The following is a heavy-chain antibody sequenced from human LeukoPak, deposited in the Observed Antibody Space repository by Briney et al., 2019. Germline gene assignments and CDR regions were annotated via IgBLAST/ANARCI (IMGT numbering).Heavy chain of an antibody. Sequence: SVKVSCKASGGTFSSYAISWVRQAPGQGLEWMGRIIPIFGTANYAQEFQGRVTITTDESTSTAYMELSSLRSEDTAVYYCARDLSYCGGDCFRGGFDYWGQGTLVTVPS. CDR2: IIPIFGTA. V-gene: IGHV1-69*05. J-gene: IGHJ4*02. CDR1: GGTFSSYA. D-gene: IGHD2-21*02. CDR3: ARDLSYCGGDCFRGGFDY.